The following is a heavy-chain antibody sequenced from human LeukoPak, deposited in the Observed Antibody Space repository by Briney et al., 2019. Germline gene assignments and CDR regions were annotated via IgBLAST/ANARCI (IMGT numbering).Heavy chain of an antibody. Sequence: SETLSLTCTVSGVSITSFYWSWIRQPPGKGLEWIGYIYFSGSTNYNPSLKGRVTVSLDTTKNQVSLKLSSVSAADTAVYYCARDPGIAGALPLNAFDIWGQGTMVTVSS. CDR1: GVSITSFY. J-gene: IGHJ3*02. CDR3: ARDPGIAGALPLNAFDI. D-gene: IGHD1-26*01. CDR2: IYFSGST. V-gene: IGHV4-59*12.